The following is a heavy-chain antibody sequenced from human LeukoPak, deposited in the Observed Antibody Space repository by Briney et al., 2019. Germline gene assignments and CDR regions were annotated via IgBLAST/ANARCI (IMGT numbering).Heavy chain of an antibody. D-gene: IGHD1-26*01. CDR1: GGSITSSSYY. V-gene: IGHV4-39*07. J-gene: IGHJ3*02. Sequence: SETLSLTCNVSGGSITSSSYYWGWIRQAPGKGLEWIGSIYNSGDTYYNPSLKSRVTISVATSKTQFSLKLSSVTAADTAVYYCARGRILGANHDAFDIWGQGTMVAVSS. CDR2: IYNSGDT. CDR3: ARGRILGANHDAFDI.